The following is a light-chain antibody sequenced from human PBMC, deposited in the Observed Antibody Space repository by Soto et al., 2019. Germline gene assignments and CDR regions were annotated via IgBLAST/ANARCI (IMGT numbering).Light chain of an antibody. Sequence: SALPQPASVSGSPGQSITISCTGTSSDVGGYNYVSGYQQHPGKAPTLMIYDVSNRPSGVSNRVSGSKSGNTASLTISGLQAEDEADDYCSSYTSSSTWVFGGGTKLTVL. V-gene: IGLV2-14*01. CDR1: SSDVGGYNY. J-gene: IGLJ3*02. CDR2: DVS. CDR3: SSYTSSSTWV.